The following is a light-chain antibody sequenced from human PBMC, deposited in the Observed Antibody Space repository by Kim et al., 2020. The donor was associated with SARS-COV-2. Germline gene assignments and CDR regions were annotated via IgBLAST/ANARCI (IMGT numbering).Light chain of an antibody. CDR2: EVS. CDR3: QQYNSYPYI. V-gene: IGKV1-5*01. CDR1: QSISDW. J-gene: IGKJ2*01. Sequence: DIQITQSPSTLSASVGDRVTITCRASQSISDWLAWYQQKPGKAPKLLIYEVSILEKGVPSRFSGSGSETDFTLTISSLQPEDSAIYYCQQYNSYPYIFGQGTKLEI.